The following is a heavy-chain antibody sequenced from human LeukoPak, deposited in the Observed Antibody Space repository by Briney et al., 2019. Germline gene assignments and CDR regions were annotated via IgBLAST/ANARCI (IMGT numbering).Heavy chain of an antibody. CDR2: ISYDGSNK. CDR3: AGEYSSSWFGGWFDP. D-gene: IGHD2-2*01. CDR1: GFTFSSYG. Sequence: GRSLRLSCAASGFTFSSYGMHWVRQAPGKGLEWVAVISYDGSNKYYADSVKGRFTISRDNSKNTLYLQMNSLRAEDTAVYYCAGEYSSSWFGGWFDPWGQGTLVTVSS. J-gene: IGHJ5*02. V-gene: IGHV3-30*03.